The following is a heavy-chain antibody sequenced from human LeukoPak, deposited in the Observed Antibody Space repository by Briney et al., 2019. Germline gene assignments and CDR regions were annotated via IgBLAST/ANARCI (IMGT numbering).Heavy chain of an antibody. Sequence: KGXEWVANIKQDGSEKYYVDSVKGRFTISRDNAKNSLYLQMNSLRAEDTAVYYCARGQLWLLNWGQGTLVTVSS. CDR2: IKQDGSEK. D-gene: IGHD5-18*01. V-gene: IGHV3-7*01. J-gene: IGHJ4*02. CDR3: ARGQLWLLN.